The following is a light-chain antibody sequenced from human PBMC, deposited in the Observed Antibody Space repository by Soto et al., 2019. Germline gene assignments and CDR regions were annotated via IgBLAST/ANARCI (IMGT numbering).Light chain of an antibody. CDR2: DVN. CDR3: TSWTTSTTMI. J-gene: IGLJ2*01. Sequence: QYVLTQPASVSGSPGQSITISCTGTSSDIGAYNFVSWYQQHPGKAPKLMLYDVNIRPSGVSNRFSGSKSGNTASLTISGLQAEDEADYHCTSWTTSTTMIFGGGTKVTVL. CDR1: SSDIGAYNF. V-gene: IGLV2-14*03.